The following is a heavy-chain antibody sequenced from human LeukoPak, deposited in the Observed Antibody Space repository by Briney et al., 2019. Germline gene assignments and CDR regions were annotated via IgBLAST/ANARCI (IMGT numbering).Heavy chain of an antibody. CDR1: GFTFSSYS. J-gene: IGHJ4*02. CDR2: ISSSSSTI. CDR3: AREGKRDDYNFFDY. D-gene: IGHD5-24*01. V-gene: IGHV3-48*04. Sequence: PGGSLRLSCAASGFTFSSYSMDWVRQAPGKGLEWVSYISSSSSTIYYADSVKGRFTISRDNSKTTLYLQMNSLRVDDTAVYYCAREGKRDDYNFFDYWGQGTLVTVSS.